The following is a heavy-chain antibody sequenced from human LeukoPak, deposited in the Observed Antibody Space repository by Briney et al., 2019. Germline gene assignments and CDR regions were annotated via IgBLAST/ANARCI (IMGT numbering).Heavy chain of an antibody. J-gene: IGHJ1*01. CDR3: AGTYYYDSSGFYPEFFQH. V-gene: IGHV3-20*04. Sequence: RTGGSLRLSCAASGLIFDDYGMTWVRQAPGKGLEWVSGITWNGGYTGYADSVKGRFTISRDNAKNSLYLQMNSLRAEDTALYYCAGTYYYDSSGFYPEFFQHWGQGTLVIISS. CDR1: GLIFDDYG. D-gene: IGHD3-22*01. CDR2: ITWNGGYT.